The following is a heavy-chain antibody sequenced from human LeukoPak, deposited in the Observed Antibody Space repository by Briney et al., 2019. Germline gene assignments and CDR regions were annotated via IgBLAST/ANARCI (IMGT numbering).Heavy chain of an antibody. CDR3: AKDTWAHYDSSGHFDN. Sequence: GGSLRLSCAASGFTFSSYGMTWVRQGPGRGLEWVSVISGSGGITFYADSVKGRFTISRDNSKNTLYLKMNSLRAEDTAVYYCAKDTWAHYDSSGHFDNWGQGTLVTVSS. V-gene: IGHV3-23*01. J-gene: IGHJ4*02. D-gene: IGHD3-22*01. CDR2: ISGSGGIT. CDR1: GFTFSSYG.